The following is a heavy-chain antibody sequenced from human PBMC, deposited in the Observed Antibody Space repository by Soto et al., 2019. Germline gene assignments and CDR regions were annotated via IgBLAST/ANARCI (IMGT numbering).Heavy chain of an antibody. J-gene: IGHJ5*02. CDR1: GGSISSYY. V-gene: IGHV4-4*07. CDR2: IYTSGST. Sequence: QVQLQESGPGLVKPSETLSLTCTVSGGSISSYYWSWIRQPAGKGLEWIGRIYTSGSTNYKPSLKSRVTMSVDTSRHQFSLKLSSVTAADTAVYYCASNYYDFWSGRDWFDPWGQGTLVTVSS. CDR3: ASNYYDFWSGRDWFDP. D-gene: IGHD3-3*01.